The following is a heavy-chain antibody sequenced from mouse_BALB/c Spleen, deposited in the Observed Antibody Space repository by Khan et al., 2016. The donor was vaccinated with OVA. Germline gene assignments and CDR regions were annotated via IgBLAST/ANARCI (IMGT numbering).Heavy chain of an antibody. Sequence: QVQLKQSGPGLVAPSQSLSITCTISGFSLTNYGVHWVRQPPGKGLEWLVVIWSDGSTSSNSALKSRLSISKDNSKSQVFLKINSLQTEDTAMYFCARQPYYHYNIMDYWGQGTSVTVSS. CDR2: IWSDGST. D-gene: IGHD2-10*01. J-gene: IGHJ4*01. CDR3: ARQPYYHYNIMDY. CDR1: GFSLTNYG. V-gene: IGHV2-6-1*01.